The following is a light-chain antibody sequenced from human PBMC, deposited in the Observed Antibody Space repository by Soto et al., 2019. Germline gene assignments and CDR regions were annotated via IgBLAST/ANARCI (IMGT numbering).Light chain of an antibody. V-gene: IGKV3-11*01. Sequence: EIVMTQSPATLSVSPGGRDPLSWRASQSISGTLAWYQQKPGQAPRLLIYDASNRATGIPARFSGSGSGTDFTLTISSLEPEDFAVYYCQQRSNWPPTWTFGQGTKVDIK. CDR1: QSISGT. J-gene: IGKJ1*01. CDR3: QQRSNWPPTWT. CDR2: DAS.